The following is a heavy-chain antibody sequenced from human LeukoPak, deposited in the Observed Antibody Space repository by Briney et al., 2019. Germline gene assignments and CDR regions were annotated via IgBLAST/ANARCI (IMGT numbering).Heavy chain of an antibody. CDR2: INSDGSIT. J-gene: IGHJ6*02. CDR1: GFTFTTYW. V-gene: IGHV3-74*01. Sequence: PGGSLRLSCAASGFTFTTYWMHWVRQAPGKGLVWVSHINSDGSITSYADSVKGRFTISRDNAKNTLYLQMNSLRAEDTAVYYCARDAVDTANAVWGQGTTVTVPS. CDR3: ARDAVDTANAV. D-gene: IGHD5-18*01.